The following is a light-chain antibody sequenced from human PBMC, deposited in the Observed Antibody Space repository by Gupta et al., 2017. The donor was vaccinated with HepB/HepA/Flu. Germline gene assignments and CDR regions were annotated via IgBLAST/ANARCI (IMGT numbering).Light chain of an antibody. CDR2: SKN. Sequence: QSVLTHPPSASGTPGQSSTISCSGSSSNIGSNYVYWYQQLPGKAPKLLIYSKNQRPSGVPDRFSGSNSGNSASLAITGRRSEDEAEYYCAAWDDTQSAWEVFGTGTKLTVL. J-gene: IGLJ1*01. CDR3: AAWDDTQSAWEV. CDR1: SSNIGSNY. V-gene: IGLV1-47*02.